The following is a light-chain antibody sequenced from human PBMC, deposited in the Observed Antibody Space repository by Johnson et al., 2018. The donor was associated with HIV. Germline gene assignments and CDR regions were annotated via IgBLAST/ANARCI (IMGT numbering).Light chain of an antibody. J-gene: IGLJ1*01. CDR3: GTWDNSLSIGYV. Sequence: QSVLTQPPSVSAAPGQKVTISCSGSTSNIGNNYVSWYQQLPGTAPKLLIYDNNKRPSGIPDRFSGSKSGPSAHLAITGLQTGDEADYYCGTWDNSLSIGYVFGTGTKVTVL. CDR2: DNN. V-gene: IGLV1-51*01. CDR1: TSNIGNNY.